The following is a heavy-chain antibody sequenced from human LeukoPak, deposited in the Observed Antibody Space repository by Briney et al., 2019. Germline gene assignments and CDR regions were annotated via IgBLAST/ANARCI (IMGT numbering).Heavy chain of an antibody. CDR2: IIPIFGTA. CDR3: ARITGTSQGTFDY. D-gene: IGHD1-20*01. CDR1: GGTFSSYA. V-gene: IGHV1-69*13. Sequence: SVKVSCKASGGTFSSYAISWARQAPGQGLEWMGGIIPIFGTANYAQKFQGRVTITADESTSTAYMELSSLRSEDTAVYYCARITGTSQGTFDYWGQGTLVTVSS. J-gene: IGHJ4*02.